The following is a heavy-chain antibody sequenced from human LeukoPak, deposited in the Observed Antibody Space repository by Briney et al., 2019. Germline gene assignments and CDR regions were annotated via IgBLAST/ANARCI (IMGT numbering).Heavy chain of an antibody. CDR3: ARDELWFGESRDALDI. CDR2: INPKNGGT. D-gene: IGHD3-10*01. CDR1: GFSFTGYY. J-gene: IGHJ3*02. V-gene: IGHV1-2*02. Sequence: ASVKVSCKASGFSFTGYYMHWVRQAPGQGREWMGWINPKNGGTNYAQKFQGSVTMTRDTSISTVYMELRRLRSDDTAVYYCARDELWFGESRDALDIWGQGTMVIVSS.